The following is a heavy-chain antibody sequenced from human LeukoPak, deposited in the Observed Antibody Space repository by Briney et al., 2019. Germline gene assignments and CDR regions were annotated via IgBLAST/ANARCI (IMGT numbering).Heavy chain of an antibody. CDR2: ISAYNDNT. CDR3: ARDPPNYYDSSGPLFDI. D-gene: IGHD3-22*01. CDR1: SYTFTNYG. Sequence: ASVKASCKAFSYTFTNYGISWVRQAPGQGLEWMGWISAYNDNTHYAQKFQGRVTMTTDTSTSTAYLELRSLRSDDTAVYYCARDPPNYYDSSGPLFDIWGQGTMVTVSS. V-gene: IGHV1-18*01. J-gene: IGHJ3*02.